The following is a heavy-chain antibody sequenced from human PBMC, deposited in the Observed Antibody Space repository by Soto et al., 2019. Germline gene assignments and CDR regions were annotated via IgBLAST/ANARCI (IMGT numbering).Heavy chain of an antibody. CDR3: IPGRSAAGDFDY. CDR2: IRSKPNNYAT. V-gene: IGHV3-73*01. J-gene: IGHJ4*02. D-gene: IGHD6-13*01. Sequence: PGGSLRLSCAASGFTFSDSAMHWVRQASGKGLEWVGRIRSKPNNYATAYDESVKGRFTISRDDSKNTAYQQMNSLKTEDTAVYDCIPGRSAAGDFDYWGQATLVKVAS. CDR1: GFTFSDSA.